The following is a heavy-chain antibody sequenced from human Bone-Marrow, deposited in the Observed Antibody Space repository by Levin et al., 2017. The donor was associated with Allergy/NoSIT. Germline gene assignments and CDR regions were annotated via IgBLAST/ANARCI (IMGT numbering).Heavy chain of an antibody. D-gene: IGHD1-26*01. V-gene: IGHV3-30*18. CDR3: ANCIVGATTPTGGMDV. CDR1: GFTFSSYG. Sequence: PGGSLRLSCAASGFTFSSYGMHWVRQAPGKGLEWVAVISYDGSNKYYADSVKGRFTISRDNSKNTLYLQMNSLRAEDTAVYYCANCIVGATTPTGGMDVWGQGTTVTVSS. CDR2: ISYDGSNK. J-gene: IGHJ6*02.